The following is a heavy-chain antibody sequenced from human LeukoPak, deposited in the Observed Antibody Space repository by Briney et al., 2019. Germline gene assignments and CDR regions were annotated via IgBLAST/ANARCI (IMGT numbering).Heavy chain of an antibody. CDR3: ARVYQRGNYAWFDP. J-gene: IGHJ5*02. Sequence: SETLSLTCAVSDGSISSNDWWSWVRQPPGKGLEWIGEISHSGSTNDNPSLKSRVTLSVDKSKNQFSLKLSSVTAADTAMYYCARVYQRGNYAWFDPWGQGTLVTVSS. V-gene: IGHV4-4*02. D-gene: IGHD4-11*01. CDR2: ISHSGST. CDR1: DGSISSNDW.